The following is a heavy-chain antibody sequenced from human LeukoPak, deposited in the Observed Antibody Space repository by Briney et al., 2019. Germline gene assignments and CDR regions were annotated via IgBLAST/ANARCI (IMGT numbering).Heavy chain of an antibody. Sequence: GASVKVSCKASGYTFTSYDINWVRQAPGQGLEWMGWISPNSGGTNYAQKFQGRVTMTRDTSISTAYMELSSLRSDDTAVYYCAREEGYCSTTSCSAPFDYWGQGALVTVSS. CDR1: GYTFTSYD. J-gene: IGHJ4*02. V-gene: IGHV1-2*02. D-gene: IGHD2-2*01. CDR3: AREEGYCSTTSCSAPFDY. CDR2: ISPNSGGT.